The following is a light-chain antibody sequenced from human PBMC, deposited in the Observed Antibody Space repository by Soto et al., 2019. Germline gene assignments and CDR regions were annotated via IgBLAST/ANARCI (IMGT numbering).Light chain of an antibody. J-gene: IGLJ1*01. CDR3: ASFRSGTILV. V-gene: IGLV2-14*01. CDR1: RSDIGDSNF. CDR2: EVN. Sequence: QSALTQPASVSGSPGQSVTISCTGPRSDIGDSNFISWYQHSPGKAPTLLIYEVNNRPSGVSSRFSGSNAGNTASLTISGLLDDDEADYYYASFRSGTILVFGSGTKLTVL.